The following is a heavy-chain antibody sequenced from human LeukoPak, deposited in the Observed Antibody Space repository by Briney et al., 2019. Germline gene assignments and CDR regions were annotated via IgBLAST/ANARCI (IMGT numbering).Heavy chain of an antibody. V-gene: IGHV3-23*01. D-gene: IGHD4-23*01. CDR3: AAGPYGGNTPFDY. CDR1: GFTFSSYA. CDR2: LSPSGASI. J-gene: IGHJ4*02. Sequence: GGSLRLSCAASGFTFSSYAMSWVRQAPGRGLEWVSSLSPSGASIYYADSVEGRFTISRDNSKNTLYLQMNNLRAEDTALYYCAAGPYGGNTPFDYWGPGTLVTISS.